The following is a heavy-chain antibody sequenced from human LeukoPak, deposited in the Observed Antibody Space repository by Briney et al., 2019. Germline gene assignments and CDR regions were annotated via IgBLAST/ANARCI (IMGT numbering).Heavy chain of an antibody. J-gene: IGHJ5*02. CDR1: GGYSISRSSYY. D-gene: IGHD3-16*02. Sequence: SETLSLTCTVSGGYSISRSSYYWGWIRQPPGKGLEWIGSIYYTGSTYYNPSLQSRVTISVDTSKNQFSLKMKSLTAGDTAVYYCARELSSNWFDPWGQGTLVTVSS. V-gene: IGHV4-39*02. CDR3: ARELSSNWFDP. CDR2: IYYTGST.